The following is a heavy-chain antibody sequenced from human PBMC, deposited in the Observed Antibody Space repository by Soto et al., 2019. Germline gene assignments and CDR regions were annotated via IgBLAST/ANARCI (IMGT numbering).Heavy chain of an antibody. V-gene: IGHV1-18*04. J-gene: IGHJ4*02. Sequence: QVQLVQSGAEVKKPGASVKVSCKASGYTFNNYGISWVRQAPGQGLEWMGWISTYHGYANYAQNVKGRVTMTTDTSTTTAYMELRSLRSDDTAVYYCARNGSGTYYTVPDYWCQGTLVTVSS. CDR1: GYTFNNYG. CDR2: ISTYHGYA. CDR3: ARNGSGTYYTVPDY. D-gene: IGHD3-10*01.